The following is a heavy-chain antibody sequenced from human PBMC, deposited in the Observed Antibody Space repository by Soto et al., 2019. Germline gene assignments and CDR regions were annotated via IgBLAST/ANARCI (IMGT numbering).Heavy chain of an antibody. CDR1: GFTFSSYA. CDR3: ARGPGYYFDY. V-gene: IGHV3-64*01. Sequence: EVQLVESGGGLVQPGGSLRLSCAASGFTFSSYAIHWVRQASGKGLEYVSAISSNGGSTYYANSVKGRFTISRDNSKNTLYLQMGCLRAEDMAVYYCARGPGYYFDYWGQGTLVTVSS. J-gene: IGHJ4*02. CDR2: ISSNGGST.